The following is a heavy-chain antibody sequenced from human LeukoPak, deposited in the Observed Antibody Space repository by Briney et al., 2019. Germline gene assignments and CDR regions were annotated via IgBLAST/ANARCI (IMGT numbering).Heavy chain of an antibody. J-gene: IGHJ4*02. CDR1: GITFSTYW. CDR3: ARGGSNSAWYWIY. CDR2: INQGGNEK. Sequence: GGSLRLSCAAPGITFSTYWMTWVRHFPGKGLEWVANINQGGNEKNYVDSVKGRFTISRDNAENSVFLQLNSLRAEDTAVYYCARGGSNSAWYWIYWGQGTLVTVSS. V-gene: IGHV3-7*03. D-gene: IGHD6-19*01.